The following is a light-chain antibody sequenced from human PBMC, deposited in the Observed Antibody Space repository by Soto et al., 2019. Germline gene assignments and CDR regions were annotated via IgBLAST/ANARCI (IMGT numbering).Light chain of an antibody. V-gene: IGKV1-39*01. J-gene: IGKJ1*01. CDR1: QSISSY. CDR2: AAS. CDR3: QQSYSTPQT. Sequence: DIPMTQSPSSLSASVGDRVTITCRASQSISSYLNWYQQKPGKAPKRLIYAASSLQSGVPSRFSGSGSGTDFTLTISRLQPEDFATYYCQQSYSTPQTFGQGTKVEIK.